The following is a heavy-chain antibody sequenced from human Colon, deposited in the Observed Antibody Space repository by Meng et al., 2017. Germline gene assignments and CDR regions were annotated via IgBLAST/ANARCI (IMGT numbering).Heavy chain of an antibody. D-gene: IGHD6-13*01. J-gene: IGHJ4*02. Sequence: QVQLVQPGSELKKPGASVKVTCKTSGYLFSYYAMNWVRQAPGRGLEWMGWSNTKTGNPTYAQAFTGRFVFSLDTSVSTAYLQINDLKADDTAVYYCAREGSDSWIDYWGQGTLVTVSS. CDR2: SNTKTGNP. CDR3: AREGSDSWIDY. CDR1: GYLFSYYA. V-gene: IGHV7-4-1*02.